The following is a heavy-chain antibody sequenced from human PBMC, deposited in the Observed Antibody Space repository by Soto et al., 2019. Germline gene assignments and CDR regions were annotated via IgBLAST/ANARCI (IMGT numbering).Heavy chain of an antibody. V-gene: IGHV3-23*01. CDR2: ISGNAGST. Sequence: VVPLRVSWAASGFIFRKNAMSWVRTAPGKGLEWVSSISGNAGSTEYAASVKGRFTISRGDSKNSLYLQMNSLKTEDTAVYYCASLIGGGTVSDYWGQGNLVTVSS. CDR3: ASLIGGGTVSDY. CDR1: GFIFRKNA. D-gene: IGHD3-16*02. J-gene: IGHJ4*02.